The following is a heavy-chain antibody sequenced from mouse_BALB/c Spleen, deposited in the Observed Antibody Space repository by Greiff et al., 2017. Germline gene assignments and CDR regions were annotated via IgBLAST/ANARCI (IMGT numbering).Heavy chain of an antibody. D-gene: IGHD2-4*01. J-gene: IGHJ4*01. CDR1: GFSLTSYG. CDR2: IWAGGST. CDR3: ARTYYDPLYAMDY. V-gene: IGHV2-9*02. Sequence: QVQLKESGPGLVAPSQSLSITCTVSGFSLTSYGVHWVRQPPGKGLEWLGVIWAGGSTNYNSALMSRLSISKDNSKSQVFLKMNSLQTDDTAMYYCARTYYDPLYAMDYWGQGTSVTVSS.